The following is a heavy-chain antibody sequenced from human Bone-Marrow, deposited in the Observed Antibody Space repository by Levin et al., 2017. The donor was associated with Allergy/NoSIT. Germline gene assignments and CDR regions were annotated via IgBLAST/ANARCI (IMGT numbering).Heavy chain of an antibody. CDR1: GFTVHNNY. Sequence: PSETLSLTCAASGFTVHNNYMSWVRQAPGKGLEYVSLIYSGGDAYYADPVKGRFTISRDGSKNTLFLQMNSLRAEDPAVYYCVGYSAKAHWGRGTLVTVSS. CDR2: IYSGGDA. J-gene: IGHJ4*01. D-gene: IGHD4/OR15-4a*01. V-gene: IGHV3-53*01. CDR3: VGYSAKAH.